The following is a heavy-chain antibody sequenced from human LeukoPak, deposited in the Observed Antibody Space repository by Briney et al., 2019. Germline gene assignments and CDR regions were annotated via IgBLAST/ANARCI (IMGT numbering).Heavy chain of an antibody. CDR3: ARDDGWVVATISDYFDY. J-gene: IGHJ4*02. Sequence: SETLSLTCTVSGYSISSGYYWGWIRQPPGKGLEWIGSIYHSGSTYYNPSLKSRVTISVDTSKNQFSLKLSSVTAADTAVYYCARDDGWVVATISDYFDYWGQGTLVTVSS. D-gene: IGHD5-12*01. V-gene: IGHV4-38-2*02. CDR1: GYSISSGYY. CDR2: IYHSGST.